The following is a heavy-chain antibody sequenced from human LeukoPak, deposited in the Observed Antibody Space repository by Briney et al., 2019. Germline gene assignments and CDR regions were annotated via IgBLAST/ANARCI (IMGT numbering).Heavy chain of an antibody. J-gene: IGHJ5*02. CDR2: IHYSGST. V-gene: IGHV4-59*11. Sequence: SETLSLTCTVSGGSISSHYWSWIRQPPGKGLEWIGYIHYSGSTNYNPSLKSRVTISVDTSKNQFSLKLSSVTAADTAVYYCARERDGIAAAGTRVLSWFDPWGQGTLVTVSS. CDR3: ARERDGIAAAGTRVLSWFDP. D-gene: IGHD6-13*01. CDR1: GGSISSHY.